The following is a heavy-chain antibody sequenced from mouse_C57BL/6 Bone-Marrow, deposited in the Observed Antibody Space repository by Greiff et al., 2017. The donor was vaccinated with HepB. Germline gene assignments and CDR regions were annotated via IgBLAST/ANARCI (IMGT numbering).Heavy chain of an antibody. V-gene: IGHV1-61*01. D-gene: IGHD1-1*01. CDR1: GYTFTSYW. CDR2: IYPSDSET. J-gene: IGHJ2*01. CDR3: ARSPNYGSSYFYYFDY. Sequence: QVQLKQPGAELVRPGSSVKLSCKASGYTFTSYWMDWVKQRPGQGLEWIGNIYPSDSETHYNQKFKDKATLTVDKSSSTAYMQLSSLTSEDSAVYYCARSPNYGSSYFYYFDYWGQGTTLTVSS.